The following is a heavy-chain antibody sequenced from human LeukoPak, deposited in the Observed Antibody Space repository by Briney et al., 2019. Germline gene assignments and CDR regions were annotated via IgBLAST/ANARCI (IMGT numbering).Heavy chain of an antibody. V-gene: IGHV4-4*02. CDR1: GGSISSSNW. D-gene: IGHD4-11*01. Sequence: KTSETLSLTCAVSGGSISSSNWWGWVRQPPGKGLEWIGEIYHSGSTNYNPSLKSRVTISVDKSKSQFSLKLSSVTAADTAVYYCASTSNYVYYYYYMDVWGKGTTVTVSS. CDR2: IYHSGST. J-gene: IGHJ6*03. CDR3: ASTSNYVYYYYYMDV.